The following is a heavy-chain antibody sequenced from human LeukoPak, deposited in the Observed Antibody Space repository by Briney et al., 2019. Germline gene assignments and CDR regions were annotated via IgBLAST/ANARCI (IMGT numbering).Heavy chain of an antibody. J-gene: IGHJ4*02. D-gene: IGHD3-22*01. V-gene: IGHV3-23*01. Sequence: GGSLRLSCAASGFTFSSYAMSWVRQAPGKGLEWVSAISASGYSTYYADSVKGRFTISRDNSKKTLYLQMNSLRAEDTAIFYCAKSHDSSPWGLNDFDYWGQGTLVTVSS. CDR1: GFTFSSYA. CDR2: ISASGYST. CDR3: AKSHDSSPWGLNDFDY.